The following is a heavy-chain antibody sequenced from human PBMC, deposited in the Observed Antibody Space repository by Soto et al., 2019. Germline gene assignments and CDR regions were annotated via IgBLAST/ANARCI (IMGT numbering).Heavy chain of an antibody. CDR1: GGSISSSSYY. V-gene: IGHV4-39*01. Sequence: SETLSLTXTVSGGSISSSSYYWGWIRQPPGKGLEWIGSIYYSGSTYYNPSLKSRVTISVDTSKNQFSLKLSSVTAADTAVYYCARLQHYYDSTALHRKLDGMDVWGQGTTVTVSS. D-gene: IGHD3-22*01. CDR3: ARLQHYYDSTALHRKLDGMDV. J-gene: IGHJ6*02. CDR2: IYYSGST.